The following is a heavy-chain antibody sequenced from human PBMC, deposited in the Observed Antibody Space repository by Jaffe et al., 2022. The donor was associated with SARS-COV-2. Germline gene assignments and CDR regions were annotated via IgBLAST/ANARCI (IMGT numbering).Heavy chain of an antibody. CDR2: INHSGST. J-gene: IGHJ4*02. CDR3: AREDAVRSTSQSFDY. CDR1: GGSFSGYY. Sequence: QVQLQQWGAGLLKPSETLSLTCAVYGGSFSGYYWSWIRQPPGKGLEWIGEINHSGSTNYNPSLKSRVTISVDTSKNQFSLKLSSVTAADTAVYYCAREDAVRSTSQSFDYWGQGTLVTVSS. D-gene: IGHD2-2*01. V-gene: IGHV4-34*01.